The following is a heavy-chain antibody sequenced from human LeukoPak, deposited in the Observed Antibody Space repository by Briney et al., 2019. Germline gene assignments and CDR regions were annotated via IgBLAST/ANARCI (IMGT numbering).Heavy chain of an antibody. J-gene: IGHJ4*02. CDR2: INTYTGNT. CDR1: GYTFVNYG. CDR3: ARDFLFGGKSHDPKGIDS. D-gene: IGHD3-10*01. Sequence: PMASVKVSCKASGYTFVNYGFSWVRQAPGQGLEWMGWINTYTGNTNYSQNFQGRVTMTTDASTNTAYMELRSLRSDDAADKDCARDFLFGGKSHDPKGIDSWGQGTLVTVSS. V-gene: IGHV1-18*01.